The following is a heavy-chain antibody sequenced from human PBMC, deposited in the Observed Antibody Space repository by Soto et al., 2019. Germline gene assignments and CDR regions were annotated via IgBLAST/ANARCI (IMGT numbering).Heavy chain of an antibody. CDR1: GYTFSNLW. J-gene: IGHJ4*02. CDR2: IYPGDHET. V-gene: IGHV5-51*01. CDR3: ARSPRSSPYFDY. Sequence: RGESLKISCQCSGYTFSNLWIGWVRQLPGKGLEWMGIIYPGDHETRYSPSFHGKVTISADKSINTAYLQWNSLEASDTAFYFCARSPRSSPYFDYWGQGALVTVSS. D-gene: IGHD6-13*01.